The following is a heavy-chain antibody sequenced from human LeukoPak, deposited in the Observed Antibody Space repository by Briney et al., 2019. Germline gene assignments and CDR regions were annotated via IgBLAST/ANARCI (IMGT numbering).Heavy chain of an antibody. CDR1: GFPFSSYS. Sequence: GGSLRLSCAASGFPFSSYSMNWVRQAPGKGLEWVSVIYSGGSTYYADSVKGRFTISRDNSKSTLYIQMNSLRAEDTAVYYCARAKPKNMVRGLIMRRESRYYFDYWGQGTLVTVSS. CDR2: IYSGGST. V-gene: IGHV3-53*01. D-gene: IGHD3-10*01. CDR3: ARAKPKNMVRGLIMRRESRYYFDY. J-gene: IGHJ4*02.